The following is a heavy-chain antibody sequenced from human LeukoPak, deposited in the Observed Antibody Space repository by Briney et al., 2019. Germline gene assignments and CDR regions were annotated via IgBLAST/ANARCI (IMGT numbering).Heavy chain of an antibody. CDR2: ISYDGSNK. CDR1: GFTFSSYG. CDR3: AKGGGYSGYDSYYYYGMDV. V-gene: IGHV3-30*18. Sequence: PGRSLRLSCAASGFTFSSYGMHWLRQAPGKGLEWVAVISYDGSNKYYADSVKGRFTISRDNSKNTLYLQMNSLRAEDTAVYYCAKGGGYSGYDSYYYYGMDVWGQGTTVTVSS. D-gene: IGHD5-12*01. J-gene: IGHJ6*02.